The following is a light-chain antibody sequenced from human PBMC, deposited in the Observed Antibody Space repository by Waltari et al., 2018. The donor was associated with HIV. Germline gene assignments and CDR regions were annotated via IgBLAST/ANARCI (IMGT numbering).Light chain of an antibody. Sequence: QSVLTQPPSVSGAPGQRVTTSCTGSSSNIGAGSDVPWFQQLPGTAPKLLIYGNTNRPSGVPDRFSGSKSGTSASLAITGLQAEDEGDYYCQSYDSGLSAYVFGTGTKVTVL. CDR1: SSNIGAGSD. CDR3: QSYDSGLSAYV. CDR2: GNT. J-gene: IGLJ1*01. V-gene: IGLV1-40*01.